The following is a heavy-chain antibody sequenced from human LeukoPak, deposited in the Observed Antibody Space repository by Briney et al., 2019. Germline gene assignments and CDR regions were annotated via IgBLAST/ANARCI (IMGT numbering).Heavy chain of an antibody. CDR1: GYTFTSYY. J-gene: IGHJ6*02. D-gene: IGHD3-10*01. V-gene: IGHV1-46*01. CDR2: INPSGGST. Sequence: ASVKVFCKASGYTFTSYYMHWARQAPGQGLEWMGIINPSGGSTSYAQKFQGRVTMTRDTSTSTVYMELSSLRSEDTAVYYCARTGRGQSRPQDMVRGDPYYYYGMDVWGQGTTVTVSS. CDR3: ARTGRGQSRPQDMVRGDPYYYYGMDV.